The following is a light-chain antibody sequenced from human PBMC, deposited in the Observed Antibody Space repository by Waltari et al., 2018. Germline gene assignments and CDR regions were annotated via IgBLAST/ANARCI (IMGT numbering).Light chain of an antibody. CDR3: QHYVRLPAT. CDR2: GAS. J-gene: IGKJ1*01. V-gene: IGKV3-20*01. Sequence: EIVLTQSPGSLSSSPGERVTLSCRASQSVSRALAWDQQKPGQAPRLLIFGASNRATGIPYRFSGSGSETDFSLTISRLEPEDFAVYYCQHYVRLPATFGRGTKVEIK. CDR1: QSVSRA.